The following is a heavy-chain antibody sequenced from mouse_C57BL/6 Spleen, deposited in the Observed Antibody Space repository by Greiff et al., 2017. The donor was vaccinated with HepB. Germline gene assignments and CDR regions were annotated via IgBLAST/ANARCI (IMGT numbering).Heavy chain of an antibody. J-gene: IGHJ1*03. D-gene: IGHD1-1*01. CDR3: AREGDYGSRPRCFDV. Sequence: VQLQQSGPELVKPGASVKISCKASGYSFSGSWMNWVKQRPGKGLEWIGRIYPGDGDTNYNGKFKGKATLTADKSSSTAYMQRSSLTSEDSAVYLCAREGDYGSRPRCFDVWGTGTTVTVSS. V-gene: IGHV1-82*01. CDR1: GYSFSGSW. CDR2: IYPGDGDT.